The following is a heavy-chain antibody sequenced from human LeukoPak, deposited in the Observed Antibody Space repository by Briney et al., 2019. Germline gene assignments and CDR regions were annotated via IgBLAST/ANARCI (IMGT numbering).Heavy chain of an antibody. CDR3: ARGSEGSWDAFDY. CDR1: GGTFSSYA. D-gene: IGHD1-26*01. CDR2: IIPIFGTA. J-gene: IGHJ4*02. V-gene: IGHV1-69*06. Sequence: GASVKVSCKASGGTFSSYAVSRVQQAPGQGLEWMGGIIPIFGTANYAQKFQGRVTITADKSTSTAYMELSSLRSEDTAVYYCARGSEGSWDAFDYWGQGTLVTVSS.